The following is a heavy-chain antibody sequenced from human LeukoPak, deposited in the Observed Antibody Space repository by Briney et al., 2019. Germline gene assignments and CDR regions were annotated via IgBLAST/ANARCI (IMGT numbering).Heavy chain of an antibody. D-gene: IGHD3-22*01. V-gene: IGHV1-69*13. CDR3: ASSGYDSSGYYFDY. CDR1: GYTFTGYY. CDR2: IIPIFGTA. Sequence: SVKVSCKASGYTFTGYYMHWVRQAPGQGLEWMGGIIPIFGTANYAQKFQGRVTITADESTSTAYMELSSLRSEDTAVYYCASSGYDSSGYYFDYWGQGTLVTVSS. J-gene: IGHJ4*02.